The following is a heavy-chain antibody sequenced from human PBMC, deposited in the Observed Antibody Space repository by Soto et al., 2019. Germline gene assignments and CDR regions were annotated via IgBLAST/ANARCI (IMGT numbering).Heavy chain of an antibody. CDR1: GGSISSYY. V-gene: IGHV4-59*01. CDR3: ARATIFGVVERTPLVDY. J-gene: IGHJ4*02. CDR2: IYYSGST. D-gene: IGHD3-3*01. Sequence: PSETLSLTCTVSGGSISSYYWSWIRQPPGKGLEWIGYIYYSGSTNYNPSLKSRVTISVDTSKNQFSLKLSSVTAADTAVYYCARATIFGVVERTPLVDYWGQGILVTVSS.